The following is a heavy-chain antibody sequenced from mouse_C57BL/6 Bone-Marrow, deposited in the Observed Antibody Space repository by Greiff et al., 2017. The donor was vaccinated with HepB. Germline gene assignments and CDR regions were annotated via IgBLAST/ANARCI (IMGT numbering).Heavy chain of an antibody. Sequence: VQLQQPGAELVKPGASVKMSCKASGYTFTSYWLTWVKQRPGQGLEWIGDIYPGSGSTNYNEKFKSKATLTVDTSSSTAYMQLSSLTSEDSAVYYCAGDYDGTGDCWGQGTTLTVSS. CDR3: AGDYDGTGDC. J-gene: IGHJ2*01. V-gene: IGHV1-55*01. CDR2: IYPGSGST. D-gene: IGHD2-4*01. CDR1: GYTFTSYW.